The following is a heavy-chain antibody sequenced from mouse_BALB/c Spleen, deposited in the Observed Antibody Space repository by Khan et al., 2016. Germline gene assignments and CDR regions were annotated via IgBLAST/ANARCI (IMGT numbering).Heavy chain of an antibody. CDR1: GFNIKDTY. Sequence: VQLKQSGAELVKPGASVKLSCTASGFNIKDTYMHWVKQRPEQGLEWIGRIDPANGNTKYDPKFQGKATITADTSSNTAYLQPSSLTSEDTAVYYCARSLYGWYFDVWGAGTTVTVSS. D-gene: IGHD1-1*01. CDR3: ARSLYGWYFDV. J-gene: IGHJ1*01. V-gene: IGHV14-3*02. CDR2: IDPANGNT.